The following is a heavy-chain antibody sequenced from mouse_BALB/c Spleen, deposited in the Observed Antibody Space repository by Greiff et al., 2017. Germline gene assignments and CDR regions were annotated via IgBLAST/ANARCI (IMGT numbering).Heavy chain of an antibody. J-gene: IGHJ2*01. Sequence: VQLQESGPELVRPGASVKMSCKASGYTFTSYWMHWVKQRPGQGLEWIGMIDPSNSETRLNQKFKDKATLNVDKSSNTAYMQLSSLTSEDSAVYYCARSYDYDGYYFDYWGQGTTLTVSS. V-gene: IGHV1S127*01. CDR3: ARSYDYDGYYFDY. D-gene: IGHD2-4*01. CDR2: IDPSNSET. CDR1: GYTFTSYW.